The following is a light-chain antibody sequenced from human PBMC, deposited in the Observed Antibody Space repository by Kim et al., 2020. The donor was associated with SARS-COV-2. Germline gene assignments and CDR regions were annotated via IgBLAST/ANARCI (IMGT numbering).Light chain of an antibody. J-gene: IGLJ2*01. Sequence: GQKGTISCSGSSSNSGNNYVSWYQQLPGTAPKLLIYDNNKRPSGIPDRFSGSESGTSATLGITGLQTGDEADYYCGTWDSSLSTVVFGGGTQLTVL. CDR3: GTWDSSLSTVV. CDR2: DNN. CDR1: SSNSGNNY. V-gene: IGLV1-51*01.